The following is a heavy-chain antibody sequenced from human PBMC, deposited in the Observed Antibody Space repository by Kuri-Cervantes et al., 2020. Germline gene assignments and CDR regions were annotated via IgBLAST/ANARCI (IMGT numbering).Heavy chain of an antibody. CDR2: SNAGNGNT. CDR3: ASSAFPAAGPHYYYYGMDV. V-gene: IGHV1-3*01. Sequence: ASVKVSCKASGYTFTSYAMHWVRQAPGQRLEWMGWSNAGNGNTKYSQKFQGRVTITADESTSTAYMELSSLRSEDTAVYYCASSAFPAAGPHYYYYGMDVWGQGTTVTVSS. CDR1: GYTFTSYA. D-gene: IGHD6-13*01. J-gene: IGHJ6*02.